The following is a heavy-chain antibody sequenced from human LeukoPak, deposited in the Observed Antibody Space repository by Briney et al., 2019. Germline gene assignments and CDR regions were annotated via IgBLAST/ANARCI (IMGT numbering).Heavy chain of an antibody. CDR3: AKRSAESSGYFDY. J-gene: IGHJ4*02. CDR1: GITFIKYS. CDR2: ITGSGAFT. V-gene: IGHV3-23*01. Sequence: GGSLRLSCAASGITFIKYSMTWVRQAPGKGLEWVSAITGSGAFTDYADSVKGRFTISRDNSKNMLYLQMNSLRAEDTAVYYCAKRSAESSGYFDYWGQGTLVTVSS. D-gene: IGHD6-19*01.